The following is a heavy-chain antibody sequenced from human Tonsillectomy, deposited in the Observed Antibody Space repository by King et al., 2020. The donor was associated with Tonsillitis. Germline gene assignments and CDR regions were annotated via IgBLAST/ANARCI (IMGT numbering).Heavy chain of an antibody. CDR2: IKTKAYGETT. CDR1: GFTFGDYA. J-gene: IGHJ6*02. V-gene: IGHV3-49*03. CDR3: TRRNYSSGWYYNYGMDV. Sequence: VQPVESGGGLIQPGRSLRLSCIGSGFTFGDYAMSWFRQAPGKGPEWVGFIKTKAYGETTEYAASVKGRFTISRDDSKSIAYLQMNSLKTEDTAVYYCTRRNYSSGWYYNYGMDVWGQGTTVTVSS. D-gene: IGHD6-19*01.